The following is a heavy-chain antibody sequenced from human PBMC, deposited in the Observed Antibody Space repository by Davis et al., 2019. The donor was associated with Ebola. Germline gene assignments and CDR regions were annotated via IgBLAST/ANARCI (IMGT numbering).Heavy chain of an antibody. D-gene: IGHD1-26*01. V-gene: IGHV3-48*02. CDR1: GFTFSSYS. CDR2: ISSSSSTI. J-gene: IGHJ4*02. CDR3: ARGGEGLLGY. Sequence: GESLKISCAASGFTFSSYSMNWVRQAPGKGLEWVSYISSSSSTIYYADSVKGRFTISRDNAKNSLYLQMNSLRDEDTAVYYCARGGEGLLGYWGQGTLVTVSS.